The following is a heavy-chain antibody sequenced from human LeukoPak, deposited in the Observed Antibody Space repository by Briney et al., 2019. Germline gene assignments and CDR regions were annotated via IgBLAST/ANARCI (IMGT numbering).Heavy chain of an antibody. D-gene: IGHD2-2*01. Sequence: PSETLSLTCAVYGGSFSGYYWSWIRQPPGKGLEWIGEINHSGSTNYNPSLKSRVTISVDTSKNQFSLKLSSVTAADTAVYYCASGRKYCSSTSCWIYYYYYMDVWGKGTTVTVSS. CDR3: ASGRKYCSSTSCWIYYYYYMDV. CDR2: INHSGST. J-gene: IGHJ6*03. CDR1: GGSFSGYY. V-gene: IGHV4-34*01.